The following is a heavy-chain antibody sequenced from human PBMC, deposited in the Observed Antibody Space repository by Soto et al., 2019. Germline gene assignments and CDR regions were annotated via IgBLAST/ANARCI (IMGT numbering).Heavy chain of an antibody. CDR2: ISYDGSNK. Sequence: GGSLRLSCAASGFTFSSYAMHWVRQAPGKGLEWVAVISYDGSNKYYADSVKGRFTISRDNSKNTLYLQMNSLRAEDTAVYYCARDKNDRKEQLGRTNYYYGMDVWGQGTTVTVSS. CDR3: ARDKNDRKEQLGRTNYYYGMDV. J-gene: IGHJ6*02. CDR1: GFTFSSYA. V-gene: IGHV3-30-3*01. D-gene: IGHD6-13*01.